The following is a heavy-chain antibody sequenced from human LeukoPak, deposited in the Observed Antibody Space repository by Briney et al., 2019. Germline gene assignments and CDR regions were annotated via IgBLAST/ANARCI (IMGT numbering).Heavy chain of an antibody. Sequence: ASVKVSCKASGYTFTGYYMHWVRQAPAQGLEWMGRINPNSGGTNYAQKFQGRVTMTRDTSISTAYMELSRLRSDDTAVYYCARDTLYDSSGYYYPHFDYWGQGTLSPSPQ. CDR3: ARDTLYDSSGYYYPHFDY. J-gene: IGHJ4*02. V-gene: IGHV1-2*06. D-gene: IGHD3-22*01. CDR2: INPNSGGT. CDR1: GYTFTGYY.